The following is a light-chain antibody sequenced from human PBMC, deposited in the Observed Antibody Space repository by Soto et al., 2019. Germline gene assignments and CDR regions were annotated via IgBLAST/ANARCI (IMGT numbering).Light chain of an antibody. J-gene: IGLJ1*01. CDR1: SGSIARKY. Sequence: NFMLTQPHSVSESPGKTITISCTRSSGSIARKYVQWYQQRPGSSPTTVIYENNQRPSGVPDRFSGSIDSSSNSASLTISGLKTEDEADYYCQSSDIGNPYVFGSGTKLTVL. V-gene: IGLV6-57*01. CDR2: ENN. CDR3: QSSDIGNPYV.